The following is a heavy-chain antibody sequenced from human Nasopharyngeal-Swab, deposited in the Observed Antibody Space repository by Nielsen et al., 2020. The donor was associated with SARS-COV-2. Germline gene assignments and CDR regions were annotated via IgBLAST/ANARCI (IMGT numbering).Heavy chain of an antibody. D-gene: IGHD4-17*01. CDR1: GDSVSSSSAA. CDR2: TYYRSKWYN. V-gene: IGHV6-1*01. J-gene: IGHJ6*03. Sequence: SQALSVTCAISGDSVSSSSAAWNWIRQYPSRGLEWLGRTYYRSKWYNDYAVSVKSRITINPDTSKNQFSLHLNSVTPEDTAVYYCARARGAYGDYYYYYYTDVWGKGTTVTVSS. CDR3: ARARGAYGDYYYYYYTDV.